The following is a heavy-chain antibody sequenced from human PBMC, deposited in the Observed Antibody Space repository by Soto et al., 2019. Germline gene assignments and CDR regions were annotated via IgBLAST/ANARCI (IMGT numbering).Heavy chain of an antibody. CDR3: AKKGSLAFDI. D-gene: IGHD2-15*01. V-gene: IGHV3-23*01. Sequence: GGALRLSCGASGFTFSSYAISWVRQAPGKGLEWVSAISGSGGSTYYADSVKGRFTISRDNSKNTLYLEMNSLRAEDTAVYYCAKKGSLAFDIWGQGTMVTVSS. CDR1: GFTFSSYA. CDR2: ISGSGGST. J-gene: IGHJ3*02.